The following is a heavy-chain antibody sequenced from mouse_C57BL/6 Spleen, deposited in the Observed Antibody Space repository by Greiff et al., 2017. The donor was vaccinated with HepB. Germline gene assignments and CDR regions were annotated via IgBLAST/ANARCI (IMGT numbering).Heavy chain of an antibody. Sequence: VQLQQSGAELARPGASVKLSCKASGYTFTSYGISWVKQRTGQGLEWIGEIYPRSGNTYYNEKFKGKATLTADKSSSTAYMEIRSLTSEDSAVYVCARKGVTTVSRGWYFDVWGTGTTVTVSS. CDR2: IYPRSGNT. CDR1: GYTFTSYG. J-gene: IGHJ1*03. CDR3: ARKGVTTVSRGWYFDV. D-gene: IGHD1-1*01. V-gene: IGHV1-81*01.